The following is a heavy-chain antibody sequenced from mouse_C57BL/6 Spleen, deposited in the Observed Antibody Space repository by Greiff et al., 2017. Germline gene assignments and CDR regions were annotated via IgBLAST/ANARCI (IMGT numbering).Heavy chain of an antibody. D-gene: IGHD1-1*01. CDR2: ISSGSSTI. J-gene: IGHJ1*03. V-gene: IGHV5-17*01. CDR3: AREVTTVRYFDV. CDR1: GFTFSDYG. Sequence: EVKVVESGGGLVKPGGSLKLSCAASGFTFSDYGMHWVRQAPEKGLEWVAYISSGSSTIYYADTVKGRFTISRDNAKNTLFLQMTSLRSEDTAMYYCAREVTTVRYFDVWGTGTTVTVSS.